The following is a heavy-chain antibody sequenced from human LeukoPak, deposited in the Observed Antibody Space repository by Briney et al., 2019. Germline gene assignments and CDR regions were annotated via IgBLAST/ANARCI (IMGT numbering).Heavy chain of an antibody. CDR3: ARAVVVTATRHYGMDV. Sequence: PGGSLRLSCAASGFTFSSYGMHWVRQAPGKGLEWVAVISYDGSNKYYADSVKGRFTISRDNAKNSLYLQMNSLRAEDTAVYYCARAVVVTATRHYGMDVWGQGTTVTVSS. CDR2: ISYDGSNK. D-gene: IGHD2-21*02. J-gene: IGHJ6*02. V-gene: IGHV3-30*03. CDR1: GFTFSSYG.